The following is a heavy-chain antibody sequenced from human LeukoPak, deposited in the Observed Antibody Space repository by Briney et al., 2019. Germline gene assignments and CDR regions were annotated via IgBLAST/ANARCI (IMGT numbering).Heavy chain of an antibody. J-gene: IGHJ3*02. CDR2: IYHSGST. D-gene: IGHD3-3*01. Sequence: SGTLSLTCAVSGGSISSSNWWSWVRQPPGKGLEWIGEIYHSGSTNYNPSLKSRVTISVDKSKNQFSLKLSSVTAADTAVYYCARGDYDFWSGLGAFDIWGQGTMVTVSS. V-gene: IGHV4-4*02. CDR3: ARGDYDFWSGLGAFDI. CDR1: GGSISSSNW.